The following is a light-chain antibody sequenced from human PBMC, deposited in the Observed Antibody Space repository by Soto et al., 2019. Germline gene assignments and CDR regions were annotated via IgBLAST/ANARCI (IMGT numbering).Light chain of an antibody. Sequence: QSALTQPASVSGSPGQSITISCTGTSSDVGFFNYVSWYQHHPGKAPQLMIFGVTHRPSGVSDRFSGSKSGNTASLTISALQAEDEADYYCTSYTSVTIVVFGGGTKLNVL. CDR3: TSYTSVTIVV. V-gene: IGLV2-14*01. CDR2: GVT. J-gene: IGLJ2*01. CDR1: SSDVGFFNY.